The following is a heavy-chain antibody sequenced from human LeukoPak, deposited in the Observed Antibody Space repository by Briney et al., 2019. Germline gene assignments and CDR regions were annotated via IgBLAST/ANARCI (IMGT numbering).Heavy chain of an antibody. Sequence: PSETLSLTCTVSGGSISSYYWSWIRQPAGKGLEWIGRIYTSGSTNYNPSLKSRVTMSVDTSKNQFSLKLSSVTAADTAVYYCARDSVPIVVVPAALEYYYYYYYMXVWGKGTTVTV. V-gene: IGHV4-4*07. CDR1: GGSISSYY. J-gene: IGHJ6*03. CDR2: IYTSGST. CDR3: ARDSVPIVVVPAALEYYYYYYYMXV. D-gene: IGHD2-2*01.